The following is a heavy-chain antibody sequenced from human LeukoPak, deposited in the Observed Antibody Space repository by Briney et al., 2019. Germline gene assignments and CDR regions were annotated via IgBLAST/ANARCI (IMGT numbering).Heavy chain of an antibody. J-gene: IGHJ6*02. Sequence: SETLSLTCTVSGGSMNTYYWSWIRQPPGKGLEWVGYIYYSGDTNHSPALHSRVTISIDTSKDQFSLKLNSVTAADTAVYYCARHLGNNYYYYGLDVWGHGTTVTVSS. CDR3: ARHLGNNYYYYGLDV. CDR1: GGSMNTYY. CDR2: IYYSGDT. V-gene: IGHV4-59*08.